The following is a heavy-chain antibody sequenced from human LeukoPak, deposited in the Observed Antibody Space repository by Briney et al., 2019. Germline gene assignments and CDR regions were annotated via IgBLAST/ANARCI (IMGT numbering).Heavy chain of an antibody. D-gene: IGHD5-12*01. Sequence: GESLKISCKGSGYNFPNYWIGWVRQMPGKGLDWMGIIYPGDSDTRYSPSFQGQVTISADKSIRTAYLQWSSLKASDTAIYYRAKQNTYSGYDFGWFDSWGQGTLVTVSS. CDR2: IYPGDSDT. J-gene: IGHJ5*01. CDR3: AKQNTYSGYDFGWFDS. CDR1: GYNFPNYW. V-gene: IGHV5-51*01.